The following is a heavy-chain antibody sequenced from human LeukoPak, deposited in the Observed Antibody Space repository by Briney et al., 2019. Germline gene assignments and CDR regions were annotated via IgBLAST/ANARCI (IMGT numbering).Heavy chain of an antibody. CDR2: IIPIFGTA. D-gene: IGHD6-13*01. V-gene: IGHV1-69*13. Sequence: GASVKVSCKASGGTFSSYAISWVRQAPGQGLEWMGGIIPIFGTANYAQKFQGRVTITADESTSTAYMELSSLRSEDTAVYYCARDARAAAPFLSGYYYYMDVWGKGTTVTVSS. CDR3: ARDARAAAPFLSGYYYYMDV. J-gene: IGHJ6*03. CDR1: GGTFSSYA.